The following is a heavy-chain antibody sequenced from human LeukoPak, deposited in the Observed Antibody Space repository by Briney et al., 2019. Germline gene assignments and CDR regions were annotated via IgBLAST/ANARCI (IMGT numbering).Heavy chain of an antibody. D-gene: IGHD3-22*01. V-gene: IGHV4-4*07. Sequence: SETLSLTCTVSGGSISSYYWSWIRQPAGKGLKWIGRIYTSGSTNYNPSLKSRVTISVDTSKNQFSLQLSSVTAADTAVYYCARSLSSGYYYFDYWGQGTLVTVSS. CDR2: IYTSGST. J-gene: IGHJ4*02. CDR3: ARSLSSGYYYFDY. CDR1: GGSISSYY.